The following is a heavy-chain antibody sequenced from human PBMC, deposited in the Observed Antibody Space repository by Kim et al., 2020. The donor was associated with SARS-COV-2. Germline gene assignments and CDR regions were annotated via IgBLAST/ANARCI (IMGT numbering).Heavy chain of an antibody. Sequence: GGSLRLSCAASGFIFSDHYMDWVRQAPGKGLEWVGRIRKKVNGYTTQYAASVKGRFTISRDDSQNSLYLQMTSLKTEDTVVYYCARSESYGTFDSWGQGTRVTVSS. V-gene: IGHV3-72*01. J-gene: IGHJ4*02. D-gene: IGHD3-10*01. CDR1: GFIFSDHY. CDR3: ARSESYGTFDS. CDR2: IRKKVNGYTT.